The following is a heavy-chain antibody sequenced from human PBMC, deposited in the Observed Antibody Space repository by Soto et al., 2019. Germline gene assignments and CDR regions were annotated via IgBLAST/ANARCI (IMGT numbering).Heavy chain of an antibody. Sequence: EVQVLESGGGLVQPGGSLRLSCAASGLTFSSYAMSWVRQAPGKGLEWVSSISGSGGSTYYTDSVKGRFTMSRENSKNPLYLQMNSLRAEDTAVYFCAKDGGFGGGCLDYWGQGTLVTVSS. CDR3: AKDGGFGGGCLDY. CDR2: ISGSGGST. J-gene: IGHJ4*02. D-gene: IGHD2-15*01. V-gene: IGHV3-23*01. CDR1: GLTFSSYA.